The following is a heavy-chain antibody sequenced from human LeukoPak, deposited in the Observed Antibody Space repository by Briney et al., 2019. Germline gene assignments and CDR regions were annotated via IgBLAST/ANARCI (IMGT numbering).Heavy chain of an antibody. D-gene: IGHD3-22*01. CDR3: AKDPKFSYDSSGYYFDC. CDR1: GFTFSSYA. Sequence: GGSLRLSCAASGFTFSSYAMSWVRQAPGKGLEWVSAISGSGGTPYYADSVKGRFTISRDNSNNTVYLQMNSLRAEDTAVYYCAKDPKFSYDSSGYYFDCWGQGTLVTVSS. J-gene: IGHJ4*02. CDR2: ISGSGGTP. V-gene: IGHV3-23*01.